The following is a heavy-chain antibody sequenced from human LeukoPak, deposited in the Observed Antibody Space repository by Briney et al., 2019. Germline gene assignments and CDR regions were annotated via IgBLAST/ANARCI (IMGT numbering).Heavy chain of an antibody. Sequence: SETLSLTCTVSGGSISSSSYYWGWIRQPPGKGLEWIGSIYYSGSTYYNPSLKSRVTISVDTSRNQFSLKLSSVTAADTAVYYCARLHGDYVGYYYYYMDVWGKGTTVTVSS. CDR1: GGSISSSSYY. D-gene: IGHD4-17*01. CDR3: ARLHGDYVGYYYYYMDV. CDR2: IYYSGST. V-gene: IGHV4-39*01. J-gene: IGHJ6*03.